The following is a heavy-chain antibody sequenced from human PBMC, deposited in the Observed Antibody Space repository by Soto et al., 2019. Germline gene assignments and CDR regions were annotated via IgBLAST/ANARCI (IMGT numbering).Heavy chain of an antibody. CDR3: VRDKRTISGIFPGY. Sequence: GSLRLSCVGSGFDVTTNCMRWVRQAPGKGLECVSIVCTGGATHYADSAEGRWTISRDRSKNTVLLQMNTVRAEDTAVYYCVRDKRTISGIFPGYWGQGTQVTVS. D-gene: IGHD1-1*01. CDR1: GFDVTTNC. V-gene: IGHV3-53*01. CDR2: VCTGGAT. J-gene: IGHJ4*02.